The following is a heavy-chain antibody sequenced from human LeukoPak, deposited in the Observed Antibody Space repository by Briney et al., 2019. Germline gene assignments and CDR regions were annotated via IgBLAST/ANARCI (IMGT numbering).Heavy chain of an antibody. D-gene: IGHD3-22*01. CDR3: ARHTFHGQAVIVVVPTPDWYFDV. CDR2: IYHSGRT. V-gene: IGHV4-39*01. Sequence: SETLSLTCTVSGDSIGSKSYYWGWIRQPPGKGPEWIGSIYHSGRTYYSPSLKSRVTISVDTSMNQMSLKLTSVTAADTAIYYCARHTFHGQAVIVVVPTPDWYFDVWGRGTLVAASS. CDR1: GDSIGSKSYY. J-gene: IGHJ2*01.